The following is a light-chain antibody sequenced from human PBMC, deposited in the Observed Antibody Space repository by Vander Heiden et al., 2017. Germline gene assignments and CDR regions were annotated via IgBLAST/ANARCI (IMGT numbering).Light chain of an antibody. CDR3: QQYDNSMFT. J-gene: IGKJ2*01. CDR1: QSVNSSY. CDR2: DAS. V-gene: IGKV3-20*01. Sequence: EVVLTQSPDTLSLSPGDRATIPCRASQSVNSSYLAWYQQKPGQAARVLIYDASIRAAGVPDRVSGSGSGTDFTLTISSLEPEDFGVYYCQQYDNSMFTFGQGTNLEIK.